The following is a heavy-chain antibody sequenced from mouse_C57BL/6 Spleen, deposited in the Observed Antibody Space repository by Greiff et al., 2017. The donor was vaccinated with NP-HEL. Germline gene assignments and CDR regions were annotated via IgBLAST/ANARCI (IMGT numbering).Heavy chain of an antibody. Sequence: EVKLVESGGGLVKPGGSLKLSCAASGFTFSSYAMSWVRQTPEKRLEWVATISDGGSYTYYPDNVKGRFTISRDNAKNNLYLQMSTLKSEDTAMYYCAREQGPYAMDYWGQGTSVTVSS. CDR1: GFTFSSYA. J-gene: IGHJ4*01. CDR2: ISDGGSYT. V-gene: IGHV5-4*01. CDR3: AREQGPYAMDY.